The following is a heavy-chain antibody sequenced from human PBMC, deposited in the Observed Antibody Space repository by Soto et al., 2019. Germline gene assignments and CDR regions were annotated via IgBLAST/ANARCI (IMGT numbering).Heavy chain of an antibody. CDR2: IHYSGTT. CDR1: GGSMRNYF. V-gene: IGHV4-59*01. D-gene: IGHD6-13*01. J-gene: IGHJ4*02. Sequence: SETLSLTCTVSGGSMRNYFWTWIRQPPGKGLEWIGYIHYSGTTSFFPSYNNSLRSRVTISEDTSKNQFSPKLLSVTTADTTVYFCAAGEASSRNLAPYYLDFWGQGTLVTVSS. CDR3: AAGEASSRNLAPYYLDF.